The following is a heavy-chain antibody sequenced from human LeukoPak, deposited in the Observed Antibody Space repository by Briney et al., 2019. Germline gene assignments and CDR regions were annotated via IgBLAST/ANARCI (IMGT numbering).Heavy chain of an antibody. CDR1: GFTFKSYA. J-gene: IGHJ5*02. CDR3: AKDWGSSGWYNYFDP. D-gene: IGHD6-19*01. V-gene: IGHV3-30*04. CDR2: ISYHGSAK. Sequence: GGSLRLSCSASGFTFKSYAMHWVRQAPGKGLEWVAMISYHGSAKYYGDSVQGRFTISRDISKNTLYLQMDSLRPEDTAVYYCAKDWGSSGWYNYFDPWGQGTLVTVSS.